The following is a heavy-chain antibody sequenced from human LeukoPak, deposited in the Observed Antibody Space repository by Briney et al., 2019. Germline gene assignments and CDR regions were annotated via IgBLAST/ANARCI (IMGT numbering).Heavy chain of an antibody. CDR3: SRGRGTYFRLGAFDI. J-gene: IGHJ3*02. CDR1: GGSISSHY. V-gene: IGHV4-59*11. Sequence: SETLSLTCTVSGGSISSHYWSWIRQPPGKGLEWIGYIYYSGSTNYNPSLKSRVTISVDTSKSQFSLKMSSVTAADTAVYYCSRGRGTYFRLGAFDIWSRGTMVTVSS. CDR2: IYYSGST. D-gene: IGHD1-26*01.